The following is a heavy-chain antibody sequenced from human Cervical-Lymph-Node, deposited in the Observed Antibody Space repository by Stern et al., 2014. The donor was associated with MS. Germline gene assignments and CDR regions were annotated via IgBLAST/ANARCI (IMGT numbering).Heavy chain of an antibody. Sequence: VQLVQSGSEVKKPGASVKVSCKASGYAFMNYGIAWVRQAPGQGLEWMGWISGYNGNTNYAQSVQGRFTLTTDTSTTTAFMELRSLRSADTAVYYCARTNWGHWFDPWGQGTLVTVSS. CDR3: ARTNWGHWFDP. CDR2: ISGYNGNT. J-gene: IGHJ5*02. V-gene: IGHV1-18*01. D-gene: IGHD7-27*01. CDR1: GYAFMNYG.